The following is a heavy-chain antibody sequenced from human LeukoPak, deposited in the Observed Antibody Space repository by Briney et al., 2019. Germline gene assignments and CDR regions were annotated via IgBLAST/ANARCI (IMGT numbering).Heavy chain of an antibody. CDR2: INPSGGST. CDR3: ARRYTMVRGAVDYYYGMDV. V-gene: IGHV1-46*01. J-gene: IGHJ6*02. Sequence: GASVTVSCKASGYTFTSYHMHWVRQAPGQGLEWMGIINPSGGSTSYAQKFQGRVTMTRDTSIGTAYMELSRLRSDDTAVYYCARRYTMVRGAVDYYYGMDVWGQGTTVTVSS. CDR1: GYTFTSYH. D-gene: IGHD3-10*01.